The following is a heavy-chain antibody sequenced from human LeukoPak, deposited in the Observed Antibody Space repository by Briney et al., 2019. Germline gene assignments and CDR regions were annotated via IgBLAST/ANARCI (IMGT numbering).Heavy chain of an antibody. V-gene: IGHV3-33*01. CDR3: ARDATRGGDNDY. J-gene: IGHJ4*02. D-gene: IGHD2-21*02. Sequence: GGSLRLSCAASGFTFRSYGMHWVRQAPGKGLEWVAVIWFDGSNQYYSDSVKGQFAISRDNSKNTLFLQMNSLRAEDTAVYYCARDATRGGDNDYWGQGTRVIVSS. CDR1: GFTFRSYG. CDR2: IWFDGSNQ.